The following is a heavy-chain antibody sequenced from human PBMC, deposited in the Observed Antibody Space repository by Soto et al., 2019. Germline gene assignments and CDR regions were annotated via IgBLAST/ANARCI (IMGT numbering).Heavy chain of an antibody. J-gene: IGHJ6*02. CDR1: GGTFSSYA. Sequence: GASVKVSCKASGGTFSSYAISWVRQAPGQGLEWMGGIIPIFGTANYAQKFQGRVTITADESTSTAYMELSSLRSEDTAVYYCARDKAIAVAGTIYYYGMDVWGQGTTVTVSS. V-gene: IGHV1-69*13. CDR2: IIPIFGTA. CDR3: ARDKAIAVAGTIYYYGMDV. D-gene: IGHD6-19*01.